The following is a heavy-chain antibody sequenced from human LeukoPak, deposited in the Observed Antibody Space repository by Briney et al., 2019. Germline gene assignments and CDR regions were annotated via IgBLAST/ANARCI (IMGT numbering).Heavy chain of an antibody. CDR1: GFTFSSYA. Sequence: GGSLRLSCAASGFTFSSYAMHWVRQAPGKGLEWVAVISYDGSNKYYADSVKGRFTISRDNSKNTLYLQMNSLRAEDTAVYYCARDLRQYFDYWGQGTLVTVSS. V-gene: IGHV3-30*04. CDR3: ARDLRQYFDY. CDR2: ISYDGSNK. J-gene: IGHJ4*02.